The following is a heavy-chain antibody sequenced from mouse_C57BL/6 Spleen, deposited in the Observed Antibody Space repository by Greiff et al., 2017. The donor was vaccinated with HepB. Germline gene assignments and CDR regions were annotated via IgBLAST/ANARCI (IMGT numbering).Heavy chain of an antibody. J-gene: IGHJ4*01. CDR1: GFTFSDYG. CDR2: ISSGSSTI. Sequence: EVQLVESGGGLVKPGGSLKLSCAASGFTFSDYGMHWVRQAPEKGLEWVAYISSGSSTIYYADTVKGRFTISRDNAKNTLFLQMTSLRSEDTAMYYGASTMIKNYAMDYWGQGTSVTVSA. D-gene: IGHD2-4*01. V-gene: IGHV5-17*01. CDR3: ASTMIKNYAMDY.